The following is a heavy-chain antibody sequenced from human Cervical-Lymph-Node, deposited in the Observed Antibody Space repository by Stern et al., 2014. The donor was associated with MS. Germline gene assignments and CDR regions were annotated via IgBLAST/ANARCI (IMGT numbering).Heavy chain of an antibody. D-gene: IGHD6-6*01. J-gene: IGHJ6*02. V-gene: IGHV4-59*01. CDR1: GGSISSYY. CDR2: IYYSGST. CDR3: ARTVAARRSYYYYGMDV. Sequence: QVQLGQSGPGLVKPSETLSLTCTVSGGSISSYYWSWIRQPPGKGLEWIGYIYYSGSTNYNPSLKSRVTISVDTSKNQFSLKLSSVTAADTAVYYCARTVAARRSYYYYGMDVWGQGTTVTVSS.